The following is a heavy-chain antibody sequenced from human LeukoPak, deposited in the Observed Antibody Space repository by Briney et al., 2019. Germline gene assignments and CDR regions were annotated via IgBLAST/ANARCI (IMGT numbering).Heavy chain of an antibody. V-gene: IGHV4-30-4*01. CDR2: IYYSGST. CDR3: ARGGYSYGIGPPDY. CDR1: GGSISSGDYY. Sequence: ASQTLSLTCTVSGGSISSGDYYWSWIRQPPGKGLEWIGYIYYSGSTYYNPSLKSRVTISVDTSKNQFSLKLSSVTAADTAVYYCARGGYSYGIGPPDYWGRGTLVTVSS. D-gene: IGHD5-18*01. J-gene: IGHJ4*02.